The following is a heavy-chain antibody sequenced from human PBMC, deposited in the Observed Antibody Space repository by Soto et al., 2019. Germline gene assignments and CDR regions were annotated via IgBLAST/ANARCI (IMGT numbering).Heavy chain of an antibody. J-gene: IGHJ5*02. CDR2: IYYSGST. Sequence: SETLSLTCTVSGGSISSSSYYWGWIRQPPGKGLEWIGSIYYSGSTYYNPSLKSRVTISVDTSKNQFSLKLSSVTAADTAVYYCARRGQQLATTENWFDPWGQGTLVTVSS. CDR1: GGSISSSSYY. V-gene: IGHV4-39*01. CDR3: ARRGQQLATTENWFDP. D-gene: IGHD6-13*01.